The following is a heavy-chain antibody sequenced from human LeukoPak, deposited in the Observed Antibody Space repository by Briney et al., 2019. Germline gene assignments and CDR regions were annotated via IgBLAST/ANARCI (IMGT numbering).Heavy chain of an antibody. J-gene: IGHJ4*02. CDR3: ARVWGQFGEVSDY. CDR1: GYTFTGYY. D-gene: IGHD3-10*01. CDR2: INPNSGGT. V-gene: IGHV1-2*02. Sequence: ASVKVSCKASGYTFTGYYMHWVRQAPGQGLEWMGWINPNSGGTNYAQKLQGRVTMTTDTSTSTAYMELRSLRSDDTAVYYCARVWGQFGEVSDYWGQGTLVTVSS.